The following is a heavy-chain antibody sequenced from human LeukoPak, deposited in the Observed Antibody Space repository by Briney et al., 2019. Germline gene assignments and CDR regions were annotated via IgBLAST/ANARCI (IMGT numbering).Heavy chain of an antibody. CDR2: INHSGSI. D-gene: IGHD3-10*01. Sequence: SETLSLTCAVYGGSFSGYYWNWIRQPPGKGLEWIGEINHSGSINYNSSLKSRVTISVDTSKNQFSLKLSSVTAADTAMYYCARRMGRRFGERYYYYHYMDVWGKGTTVTISS. CDR1: GGSFSGYY. V-gene: IGHV4-34*01. CDR3: ARRMGRRFGERYYYYHYMDV. J-gene: IGHJ6*03.